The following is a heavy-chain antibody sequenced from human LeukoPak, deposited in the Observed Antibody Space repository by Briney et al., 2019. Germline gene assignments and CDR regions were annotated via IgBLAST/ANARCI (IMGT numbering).Heavy chain of an antibody. V-gene: IGHV4-39*07. D-gene: IGHD6-13*01. Sequence: SETLSLTCTVSGGSIISTSYYWGWIRQPPGTGLEWIGSFYYSGNTYYNPSLQSRVTMSDTSKNQFSLRLSSATAADTALYYCASEPRIAAAPYYFDYWGQGTLVTVSS. CDR3: ASEPRIAAAPYYFDY. CDR1: GGSIISTSYY. CDR2: FYYSGNT. J-gene: IGHJ4*02.